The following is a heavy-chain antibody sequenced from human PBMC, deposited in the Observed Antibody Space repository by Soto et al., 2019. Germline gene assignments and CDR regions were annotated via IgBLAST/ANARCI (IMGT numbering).Heavy chain of an antibody. CDR2: INPNSGGT. J-gene: IGHJ4*02. CDR1: GYTFTGYY. D-gene: IGHD2-8*01. Sequence: ASVKVSCKASGYTFTGYYMNWVRQAPGQVLEWMGWINPNSGGTNYAQKFQGRVTMTRDTSISTAYMELRRLRSDDTAVYYCARDRCLGGYWTNGVRYDYWGQGTLVTVSS. V-gene: IGHV1-2*02. CDR3: ARDRCLGGYWTNGVRYDY.